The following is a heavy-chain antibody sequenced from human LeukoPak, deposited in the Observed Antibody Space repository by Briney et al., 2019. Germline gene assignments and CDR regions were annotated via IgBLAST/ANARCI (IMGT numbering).Heavy chain of an antibody. CDR3: ARDSSSGSYDSSGYYSLYYYYGMDV. D-gene: IGHD3-22*01. V-gene: IGHV3-7*01. CDR1: GFTFSSYW. CDR2: IKQDGSEQ. J-gene: IGHJ6*02. Sequence: GGSLRLSCAASGFTFSSYWMTWVRQAPGKGLEWVAYIKQDGSEQYYVDSVRGRFTISRDNAQNSLSLQMNILRPQDTAVYYCARDSSSGSYDSSGYYSLYYYYGMDVWGQGTTVTVSS.